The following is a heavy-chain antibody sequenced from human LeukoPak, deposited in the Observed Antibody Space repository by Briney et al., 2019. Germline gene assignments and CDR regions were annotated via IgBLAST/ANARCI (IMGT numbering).Heavy chain of an antibody. Sequence: GGSLRLSCAASGFTFSSYAMSWVRQAPGKGLEWVSPISGSGSNKYYADSGKVRFTISRDNSKNTLYLQMNSLRAEDTAVYYCAKRYYDNPWGGAFDIWGQGTMVTVSS. V-gene: IGHV3-23*01. J-gene: IGHJ3*02. D-gene: IGHD3-22*01. CDR2: ISGSGSNK. CDR1: GFTFSSYA. CDR3: AKRYYDNPWGGAFDI.